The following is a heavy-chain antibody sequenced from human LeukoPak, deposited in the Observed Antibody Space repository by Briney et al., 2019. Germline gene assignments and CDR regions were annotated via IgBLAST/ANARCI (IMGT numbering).Heavy chain of an antibody. J-gene: IGHJ5*02. D-gene: IGHD1-1*01. V-gene: IGHV4-38-2*01. CDR3: ARHCGNLDRFDP. CDR2: IYHSGST. Sequence: SETLSLTCAVSGYSISSGYYWGWIRQTPGKGLEWIGSIYHSGSTYYNPSLKSRVTISVDTSKNQFSLTLSSVTAPDTAVYYCARHCGNLDRFDPWGQGTLVTVSS. CDR1: GYSISSGYY.